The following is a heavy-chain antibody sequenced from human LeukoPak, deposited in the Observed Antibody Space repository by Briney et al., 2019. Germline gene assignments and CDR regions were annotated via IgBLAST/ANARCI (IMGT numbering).Heavy chain of an antibody. CDR2: VKQDASEK. V-gene: IGHV3-7*04. Sequence: GGSLRLSCAASGFTFSGYWMSWVRQAPGKGLEWVTTVKQDASEKYYVDSVKGRFTISRDNGKNSLYLQMNSLRAEDTAVYYCARDRVATSRHFDYWGEGTLVTVSS. CDR1: GFTFSGYW. CDR3: ARDRVATSRHFDY. J-gene: IGHJ4*02. D-gene: IGHD5-12*01.